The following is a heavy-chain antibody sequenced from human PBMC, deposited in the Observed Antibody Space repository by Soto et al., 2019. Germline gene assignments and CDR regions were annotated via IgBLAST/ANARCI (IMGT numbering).Heavy chain of an antibody. CDR3: EKGFDYGDTKNIDH. CDR2: ITNTGITT. V-gene: IGHV3-23*01. D-gene: IGHD4-17*01. Sequence: PGGSLRLSCAASGFGFSTHALSWVRQAPGKGLEWLSSITNTGITTHYADSVKGRFTISRENSRNTLHLQMNNLRVDDTAVYYCEKGFDYGDTKNIDHWGQGTLVTV. CDR1: GFGFSTHA. J-gene: IGHJ4*02.